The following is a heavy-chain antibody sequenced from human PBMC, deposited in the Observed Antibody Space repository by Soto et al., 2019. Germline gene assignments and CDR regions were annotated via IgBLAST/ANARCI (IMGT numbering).Heavy chain of an antibody. Sequence: QVQLVESGGGVVQPGRSLRLSCAASGFTFSSYAMHWVRQAPGKGLEWVAVISYDGSNKYYADSVKGRFTISRDNSKNTLYLQMTSLRGEDAAVYYCARALGYCSGGSCYPGGYYYYYGMDVWGQGTTVTVSS. CDR3: ARALGYCSGGSCYPGGYYYYYGMDV. D-gene: IGHD2-15*01. V-gene: IGHV3-30-3*01. CDR1: GFTFSSYA. J-gene: IGHJ6*02. CDR2: ISYDGSNK.